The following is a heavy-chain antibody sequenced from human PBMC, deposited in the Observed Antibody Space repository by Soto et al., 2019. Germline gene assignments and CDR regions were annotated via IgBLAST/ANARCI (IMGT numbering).Heavy chain of an antibody. CDR3: ARYYDFWSGYFAAVIDY. D-gene: IGHD3-3*01. CDR1: GGSISSSSYY. Sequence: SETLSLTCTVSGGSISSSSYYWGWIRQPPGKGLEWIGSIYYSGSTYYNPSLKSRVTISVDTSKNQFSLKLSSVTAADTAGYYCARYYDFWSGYFAAVIDYWGQGTLVTVSS. CDR2: IYYSGST. V-gene: IGHV4-39*01. J-gene: IGHJ4*02.